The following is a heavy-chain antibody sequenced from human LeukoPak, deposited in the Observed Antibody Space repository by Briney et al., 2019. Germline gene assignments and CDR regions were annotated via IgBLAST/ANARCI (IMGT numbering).Heavy chain of an antibody. J-gene: IGHJ4*02. Sequence: PGGSLRLSCAASGFTFSTYGMSWVRQAPGKGLEWVSGISGSGGTTYYAESVKGRFTISRDNSKNTLYLQLSSLRADDTAVYYCAKGMVANDCWGQGTLVTVSS. CDR3: AKGMVANDC. CDR1: GFTFSTYG. D-gene: IGHD2-15*01. V-gene: IGHV3-23*01. CDR2: ISGSGGTT.